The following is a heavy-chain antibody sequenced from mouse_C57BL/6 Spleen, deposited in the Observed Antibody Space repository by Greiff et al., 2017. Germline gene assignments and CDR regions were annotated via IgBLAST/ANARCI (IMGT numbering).Heavy chain of an antibody. Sequence: DVMLVESGGGLVKPGGSLKLSCAASGFTFSSYTMSWVRQTPEKRLEWVATISGGGGNTYYPDSVKGRFTISRDNAKNTLYLQMSSLRSEDTALYYCARCYYYGSSFDYWGQGTTRTVSS. CDR2: ISGGGGNT. D-gene: IGHD1-1*01. J-gene: IGHJ2*01. V-gene: IGHV5-9*01. CDR1: GFTFSSYT. CDR3: ARCYYYGSSFDY.